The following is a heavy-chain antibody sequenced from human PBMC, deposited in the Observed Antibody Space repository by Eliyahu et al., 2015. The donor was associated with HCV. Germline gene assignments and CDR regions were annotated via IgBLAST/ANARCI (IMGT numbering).Heavy chain of an antibody. J-gene: IGHJ3*02. D-gene: IGHD2-21*01. CDR1: GFTFSSYS. CDR3: ASPGVSRDAFDI. CDR2: IXSSSSYI. Sequence: EVQLVESGGXLVKPGGSLRLSCXAXGFTFSSYSMHWVRQAPGKGLEWVSSIXSSSSYIYYADSVKGRFTISRDNAKNSLYLQMNSLRAEDTAVYYCASPGVSRDAFDIWCQGTMVTVSS. V-gene: IGHV3-21*01.